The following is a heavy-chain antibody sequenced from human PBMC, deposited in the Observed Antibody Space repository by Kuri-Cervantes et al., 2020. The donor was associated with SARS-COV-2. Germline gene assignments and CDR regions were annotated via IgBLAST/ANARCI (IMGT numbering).Heavy chain of an antibody. Sequence: ESLKISCTVSGGSISSYYWSWIRQPPGKGLGWIGYIYYSGSTNYNPSLKSRVTISVGTSKNQFSLKLSSVTAADTAVYYCARHSPEIDYWGQGTLVTVSS. CDR1: GGSISSYY. J-gene: IGHJ4*02. V-gene: IGHV4-59*08. CDR2: IYYSGST. CDR3: ARHSPEIDY.